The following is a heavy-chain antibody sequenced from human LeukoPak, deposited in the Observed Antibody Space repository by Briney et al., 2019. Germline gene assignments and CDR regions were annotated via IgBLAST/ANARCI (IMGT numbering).Heavy chain of an antibody. J-gene: IGHJ4*02. CDR2: INTDGSNT. V-gene: IGHV3-74*01. CDR3: VVWGEDRSGHRFDF. CDR1: GFTFDYYW. Sequence: GGSLRLSCAASGFTFDYYWMHWVRQAPGKGLMWVSRINTDGSNTHYADSVKGRFTISRDNAKNTLYLQMNSLRVEDTAVYYCVVWGEDRSGHRFDFWGQGTLVTVSS. D-gene: IGHD3-22*01.